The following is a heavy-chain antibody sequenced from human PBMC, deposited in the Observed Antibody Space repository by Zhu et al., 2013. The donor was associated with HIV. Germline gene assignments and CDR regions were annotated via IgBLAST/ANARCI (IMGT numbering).Heavy chain of an antibody. V-gene: IGHV1-46*01. CDR3: ARDPQVLWFGELLDY. CDR2: INAGGGST. CDR1: GYTLTNYY. Sequence: QEQLVQSGAEAKKPGASVKVSCRASGYTLTNYYMHWVRQAPGQGLEWMGIINAGGGSTTYAQIFQGRLTMTRDTSTSTVYMELRSLRFDDTAVYYCARDPQVLWFGELLDYWGQGSQVTVSS. D-gene: IGHD3-10*01. J-gene: IGHJ4*02.